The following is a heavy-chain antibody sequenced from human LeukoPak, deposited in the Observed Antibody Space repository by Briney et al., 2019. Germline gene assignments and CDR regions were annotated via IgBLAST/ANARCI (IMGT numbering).Heavy chain of an antibody. CDR1: GFTFSRYW. CDR3: ATGHYYDSSGYYPLPDAFDI. Sequence: GGSLRLSCAASGFTFSRYWMHWVRQAPGKGLVWVSRMNSDGSETNYADSVKGRVTISRDNAKTTLYLQMNSLRAEDAAVYHCATGHYYDSSGYYPLPDAFDIWGQGTMVTVSS. J-gene: IGHJ3*02. V-gene: IGHV3-74*01. D-gene: IGHD3-22*01. CDR2: MNSDGSET.